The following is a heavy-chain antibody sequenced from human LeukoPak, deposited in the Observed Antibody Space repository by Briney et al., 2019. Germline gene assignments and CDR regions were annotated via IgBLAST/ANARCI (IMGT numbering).Heavy chain of an antibody. CDR1: GGSISSYY. Sequence: SETLSLTCTVSGGSISSYYWSWIRQPPGKGLEWIGYIYYSGSTNYNPSLKSRVTISVDTSKNQFSLKLSSVTAADTAVYYCARLVVVTAMIDYWGQGTLVTVSS. V-gene: IGHV4-59*01. CDR2: IYYSGST. D-gene: IGHD2-21*02. J-gene: IGHJ4*02. CDR3: ARLVVVTAMIDY.